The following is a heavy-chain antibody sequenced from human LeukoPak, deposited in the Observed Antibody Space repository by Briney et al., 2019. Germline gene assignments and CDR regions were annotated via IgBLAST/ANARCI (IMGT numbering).Heavy chain of an antibody. V-gene: IGHV3-9*01. CDR1: GFTFDDYA. CDR2: ISWNSGSI. Sequence: GRSLRLSCAASGFTFDDYAMHWVRQAPGKGLEWVSGISWNSGSIGYADSVKGRFTISRDNAKNSLYLQMNSLRAEDTALYYCAKEPKGVAARPQGFDYWGQGTLVTVSS. D-gene: IGHD6-6*01. J-gene: IGHJ4*02. CDR3: AKEPKGVAARPQGFDY.